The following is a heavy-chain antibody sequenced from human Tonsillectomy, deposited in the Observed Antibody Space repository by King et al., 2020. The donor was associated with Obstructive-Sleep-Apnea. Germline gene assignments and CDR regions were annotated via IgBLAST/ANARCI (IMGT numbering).Heavy chain of an antibody. Sequence: VQLVESGGGLVKPGGSLRLSFAASGFFFSNAWMSWVRHSPGKGLEWVGRFKSQTHGGTTDYAAPLKGRFTILRDDSKNTLYLLMNSLNTEDTAVYYCTTDSSYYDSSGYPLFDYWGQGILVTVSS. V-gene: IGHV3-15*01. CDR1: GFFFSNAW. D-gene: IGHD3-22*01. CDR2: FKSQTHGGTT. CDR3: TTDSSYYDSSGYPLFDY. J-gene: IGHJ4*02.